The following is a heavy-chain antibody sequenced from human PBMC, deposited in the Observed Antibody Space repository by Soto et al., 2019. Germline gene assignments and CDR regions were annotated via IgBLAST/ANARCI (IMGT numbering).Heavy chain of an antibody. Sequence: QVQLAQSGAEVKKPGSSVKVSCKASGGTFSSYAISWVRQAPGQGLEWMGGIIPIFGTANYAKKFQGRVTITADESTSTVYMELSSLRSEDTGVYYCARGPLTTTIPELYYGMDVWGQGTTVTVSS. J-gene: IGHJ6*02. CDR3: ARGPLTTTIPELYYGMDV. D-gene: IGHD1-26*01. CDR1: GGTFSSYA. CDR2: IIPIFGTA. V-gene: IGHV1-69*01.